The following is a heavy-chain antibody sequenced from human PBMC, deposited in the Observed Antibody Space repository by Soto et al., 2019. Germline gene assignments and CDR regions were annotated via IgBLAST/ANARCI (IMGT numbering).Heavy chain of an antibody. D-gene: IGHD2-2*02. CDR3: ARRGYCISTSCHIDY. J-gene: IGHJ4*02. CDR1: GYSFTSYW. Sequence: GESLKISCKGSGYSFTSYWIGWVRQMPGKGLEWMGIIYPGDSDTRYSPSFQGQVTISADKSINTAYLQWSGLKASDTAIYYCARRGYCISTSCHIDYWGPGTLVTVSS. V-gene: IGHV5-51*01. CDR2: IYPGDSDT.